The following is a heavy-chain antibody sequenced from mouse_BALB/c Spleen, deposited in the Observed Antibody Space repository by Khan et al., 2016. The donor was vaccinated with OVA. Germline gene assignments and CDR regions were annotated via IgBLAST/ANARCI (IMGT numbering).Heavy chain of an antibody. CDR2: ISGDSNTI. J-gene: IGHJ2*01. V-gene: IGHV5-17*02. CDR3: ATSYFYGYYFDY. Sequence: EVKLVESGGDLVQPGGSRKLSCAASGFTFSSYGMHWVRQAPEKGLEWVAYISGDSNTIYYADTVKGRFTISRDNPRNTLFPQMTSLMSEDTAMYYCATSYFYGYYFDYWGRGTTLTVSS. D-gene: IGHD1-1*01. CDR1: GFTFSSYG.